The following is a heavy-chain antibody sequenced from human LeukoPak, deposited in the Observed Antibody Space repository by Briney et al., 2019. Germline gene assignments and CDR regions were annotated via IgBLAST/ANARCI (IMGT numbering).Heavy chain of an antibody. CDR1: GGSVSSGGYY. CDR3: ARWVVVVAATQKWFDP. D-gene: IGHD2-15*01. CDR2: IYYSGST. Sequence: SQTLSLTCTVSGGSVSSGGYYCSWIRQHPGKGLEWIGYIYYSGSTYYNPSLKSRVTISVDTSKNQFSLKLSSVTAADTAVYYCARWVVVVAATQKWFDPWGQGTLVTVSS. V-gene: IGHV4-31*03. J-gene: IGHJ5*02.